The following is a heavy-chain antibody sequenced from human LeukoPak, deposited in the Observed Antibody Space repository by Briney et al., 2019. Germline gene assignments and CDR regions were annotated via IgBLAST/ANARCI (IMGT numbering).Heavy chain of an antibody. CDR3: VRDDNYYDGSAYTSGFDY. CDR2: IKIDGSTK. CDR1: GFTLSDHW. J-gene: IGHJ4*02. Sequence: GGSLRLSCAASGFTLSDHWMHWVRQAPGKGLVSVALIKIDGSTKTLADSVKGRFTISRHNAKNTLYLQMNSLRVDDTAVYYCVRDDNYYDGSAYTSGFDYWGQGALVTVSS. V-gene: IGHV3-74*01. D-gene: IGHD3-22*01.